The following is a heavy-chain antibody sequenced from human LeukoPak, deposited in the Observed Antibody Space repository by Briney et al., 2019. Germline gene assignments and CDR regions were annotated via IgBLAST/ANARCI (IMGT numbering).Heavy chain of an antibody. Sequence: GSLRLSCAASGFTFSNYWMTWVRQAPGKGLEWVANIKQNGTETNYVDSVKGRFIISRDNAKNSLYLEMNRLRAEDTAVYYCAIGIQLPNWGQGALVTVSS. CDR1: GFTFSNYW. J-gene: IGHJ4*02. CDR3: AIGIQLPN. CDR2: IKQNGTET. D-gene: IGHD1-1*01. V-gene: IGHV3-7*01.